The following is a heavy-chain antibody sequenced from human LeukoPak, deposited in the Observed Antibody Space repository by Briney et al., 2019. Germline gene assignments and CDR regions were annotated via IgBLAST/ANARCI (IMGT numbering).Heavy chain of an antibody. CDR3: ARDDNYGSGQPDD. J-gene: IGHJ4*02. Sequence: ASVKVSCKASGYTFTGYYMHWVRQAPGQGLEWMGWINPNSGGTNYTQKFQGRVTMTRDTSISTAYMELSRLRSDDTAVYYCARDDNYGSGQPDDWGQGTLVTVSS. CDR2: INPNSGGT. V-gene: IGHV1-2*02. CDR1: GYTFTGYY. D-gene: IGHD3-10*01.